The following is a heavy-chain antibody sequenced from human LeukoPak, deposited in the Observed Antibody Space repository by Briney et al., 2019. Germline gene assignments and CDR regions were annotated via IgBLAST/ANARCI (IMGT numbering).Heavy chain of an antibody. J-gene: IGHJ4*02. CDR3: AKDVGKWESLHFFDY. D-gene: IGHD1-26*01. Sequence: GGSLRLSCLTSGFTFSTNAMSWVRQAPGKGLEWISGISGSGASTYYADSVTGRFTVSRDNSRNTLYLQMNSLRGDDTAVYYCAKDVGKWESLHFFDYWGQGTLVTVSS. CDR1: GFTFSTNA. V-gene: IGHV3-23*01. CDR2: ISGSGAST.